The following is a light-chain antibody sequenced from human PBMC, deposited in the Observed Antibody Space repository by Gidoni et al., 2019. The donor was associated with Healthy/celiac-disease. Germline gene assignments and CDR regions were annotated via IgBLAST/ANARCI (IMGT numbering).Light chain of an antibody. V-gene: IGKV1-39*01. CDR3: QQSYSKVT. J-gene: IGKJ5*01. CDR1: QSISSY. CDR2: AAS. Sequence: DIQMTPSPSSLSASVGDRVTITCRASQSISSYLNWYQQKPGKAPKLLIYAASSLQSGVPSRFSGSGSGEDFTLTISSLQPEDFANYYCQQSYSKVTFGQGTRLEIK.